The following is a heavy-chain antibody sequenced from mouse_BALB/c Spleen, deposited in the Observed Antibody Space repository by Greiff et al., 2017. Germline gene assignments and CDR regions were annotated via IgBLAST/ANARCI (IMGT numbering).Heavy chain of an antibody. CDR3: AGGGNYHYFDY. D-gene: IGHD2-1*01. CDR1: GYSFTSYY. CDR2: IDPFNGGT. V-gene: IGHV1-28*01. J-gene: IGHJ2*01. Sequence: VQLKQSGPELMKPGASVKISCKASGYSFTSYYMHWVKQSHGKSLEWIGYIDPFNGGTSYNQKFKGKATLTVDKSSSTAYMHLSSLTSEDSAVYYFAGGGNYHYFDYWGQGTTLTVSS.